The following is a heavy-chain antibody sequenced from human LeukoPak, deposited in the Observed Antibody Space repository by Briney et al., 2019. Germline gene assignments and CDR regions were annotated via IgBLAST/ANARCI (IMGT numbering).Heavy chain of an antibody. J-gene: IGHJ3*02. CDR3: ARHRGTDYLDSFDI. D-gene: IGHD1-7*01. Sequence: SETLSLTCTVSGGSISSYYWSWIRQTPGRELAWIGYIYYSGSTNYNPSLRSRLTLSGDTSKNHISLRLTSLTAADTAVYYCARHRGTDYLDSFDIWGQGTMVTVSS. CDR2: IYYSGST. V-gene: IGHV4-59*08. CDR1: GGSISSYY.